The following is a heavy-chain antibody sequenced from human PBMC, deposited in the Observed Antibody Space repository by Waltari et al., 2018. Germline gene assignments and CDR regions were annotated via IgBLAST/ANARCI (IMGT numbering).Heavy chain of an antibody. CDR3: ARWRPPDYGLDN. Sequence: QVQLVQSGSELKKPGTSVKISFKAPGYTVPDYSVNWVRQVRGQGFGWRARINTKTGKSTYAPDFTGRFVVSLDTSVSTAYLEIISLKAEDTAVYYCARWRPPDYGLDNWGQGTLVTVSA. CDR2: INTKTGKS. D-gene: IGHD4-17*01. CDR1: GYTVPDYS. J-gene: IGHJ4*02. V-gene: IGHV7-4-1*02.